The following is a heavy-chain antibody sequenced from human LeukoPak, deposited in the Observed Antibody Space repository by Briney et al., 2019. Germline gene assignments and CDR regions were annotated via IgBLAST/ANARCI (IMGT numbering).Heavy chain of an antibody. D-gene: IGHD4-11*01. CDR1: GFTFSTYA. J-gene: IGHJ1*01. Sequence: GGSLRLSCSASGFTFSTYAIHWVRQAPGKGLEYISAISNTGGSTYYADSVKGRFTISRDNAKNSLYLQMNSLRAEDTAVYYCATKEEYSNYGGPAEYFQHWGQGTLVTVSS. CDR2: ISNTGGST. V-gene: IGHV3-64*04. CDR3: ATKEEYSNYGGPAEYFQH.